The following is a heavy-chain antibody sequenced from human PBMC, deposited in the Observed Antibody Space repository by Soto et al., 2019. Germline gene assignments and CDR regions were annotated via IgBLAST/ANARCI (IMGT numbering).Heavy chain of an antibody. CDR3: ARAGGTTVTGLWHFDS. J-gene: IGHJ4*02. Sequence: GALRLSCEASGFTFNTYSMHWVRQPPGKGLEWLAAIWYDGTQKYYADSVKGRFIISRDNSKKTLYLEMNSLRAEDTAVYYCARAGGTTVTGLWHFDSWGQGTLVTVSS. V-gene: IGHV3-33*01. CDR1: GFTFNTYS. D-gene: IGHD4-17*01. CDR2: IWYDGTQK.